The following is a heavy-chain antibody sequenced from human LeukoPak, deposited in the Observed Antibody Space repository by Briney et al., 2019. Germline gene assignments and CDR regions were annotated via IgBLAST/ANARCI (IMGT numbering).Heavy chain of an antibody. Sequence: PSETLSLTCAVYGGSFSGYYWSWIRQPPGKGLEWIGEISHSGSTNYNPSLKSRVTISVDTSKNQFSLKLSSLTAADTAVYYCAAFRGSPIDIWGQGTMVTVSS. CDR2: ISHSGST. D-gene: IGHD3-10*01. J-gene: IGHJ3*02. V-gene: IGHV4-34*01. CDR3: AAFRGSPIDI. CDR1: GGSFSGYY.